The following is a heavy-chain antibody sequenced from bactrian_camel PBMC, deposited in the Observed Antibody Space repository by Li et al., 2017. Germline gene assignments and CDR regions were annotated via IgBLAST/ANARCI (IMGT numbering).Heavy chain of an antibody. CDR1: GISGSYS. V-gene: IGHV3S54*01. D-gene: IGHD6*01. CDR3: AAIFDYVSRDGGSCSG. J-gene: IGHJ4*01. CDR2: IYSGGSTT. Sequence: QVQLVESGGDSVQAGGAPRLSCSYSGISGSYSLAWSRQASGKEREGVATIYSGGSTTYYADSVEGRFTISRDGAKNTVFLQMNSLKPEDTAAYYCAAIFDYVSRDGGSCSGWGQGTQVTVS.